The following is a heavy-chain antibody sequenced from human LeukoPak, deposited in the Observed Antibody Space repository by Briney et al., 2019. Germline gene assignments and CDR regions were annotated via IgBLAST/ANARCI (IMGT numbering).Heavy chain of an antibody. CDR1: GGSFSGYY. J-gene: IGHJ4*02. CDR2: INHSGST. D-gene: IGHD1-26*01. V-gene: IGHV4-34*01. Sequence: SETLSLTCAVYGGSFSGYYWSWIRQPPGKGLEWIGEINHSGSTNYNPSLKSRVTISVDTSKNQFSLKLSSVTAADTAVYHCARGPKVGATTRFDYWGQGTLVTVSS. CDR3: ARGPKVGATTRFDY.